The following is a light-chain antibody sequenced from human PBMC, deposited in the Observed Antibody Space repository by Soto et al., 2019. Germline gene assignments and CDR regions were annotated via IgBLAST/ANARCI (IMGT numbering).Light chain of an antibody. V-gene: IGLV2-23*02. CDR3: CSYAGSSTWV. CDR1: SSDVGSYNL. CDR2: EVS. Sequence: QSALPQPASVSGSPGQSITISCTGTSSDVGSYNLVSWYQQHPGKAPKLMIYEVSKRPSGVSNRFSASKSDNTASLTISGLQAEDEADYYCCSYAGSSTWVFGGGTQLTVL. J-gene: IGLJ3*02.